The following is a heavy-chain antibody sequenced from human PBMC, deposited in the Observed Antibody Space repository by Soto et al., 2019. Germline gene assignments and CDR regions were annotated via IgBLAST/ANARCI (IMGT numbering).Heavy chain of an antibody. J-gene: IGHJ4*02. CDR2: LVGSGGGI. CDR1: GFTFRTYA. Sequence: EMKLMESGGGLVQPGGSLRLSCAASGFTFRTYAMSWVRQAPGRGLEWVAGLVGSGGGISYADSVKGRFTISRDNSNNMLYLEMHSLRVEDTAVYYCAKDRQPDGLWPFDHWGQGTLVTVSS. V-gene: IGHV3-23*01. CDR3: AKDRQPDGLWPFDH. D-gene: IGHD2-8*01.